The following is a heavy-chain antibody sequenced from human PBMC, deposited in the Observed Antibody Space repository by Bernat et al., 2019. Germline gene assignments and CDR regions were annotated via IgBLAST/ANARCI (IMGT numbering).Heavy chain of an antibody. CDR3: ARTSRRGYYDSSGYYYFDY. CDR2: IYHSGST. D-gene: IGHD3-22*01. Sequence: QVQLQQWGAGLLKPSETLSLTCAVYGGSFSGYYWSWIRQPPGKGLEWIGEIYHSGSTNYNPSLKSRVTISVDKSKNQFSLKLSSVTAADTAVYYCARTSRRGYYDSSGYYYFDYWGQGTLVTVSS. CDR1: GGSFSGYY. V-gene: IGHV4-34*01. J-gene: IGHJ4*02.